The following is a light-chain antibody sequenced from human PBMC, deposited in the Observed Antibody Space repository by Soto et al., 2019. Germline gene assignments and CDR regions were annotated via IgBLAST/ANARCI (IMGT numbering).Light chain of an antibody. CDR3: QHYSGDRAT. V-gene: IGKV1-5*03. Sequence: DSQMTQSPSTLSASVGGRLTIRCRASQSISSWLAWYQHKPGKAPNLLIYEVSTLHSGVPSRFSGSGSGTEFTLTISSLRTDDFATYYCQHYSGDRATFGQGTKVDIK. CDR2: EVS. J-gene: IGKJ1*01. CDR1: QSISSW.